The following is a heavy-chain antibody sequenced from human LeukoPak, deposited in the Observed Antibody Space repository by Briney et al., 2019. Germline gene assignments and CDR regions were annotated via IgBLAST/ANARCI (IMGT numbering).Heavy chain of an antibody. CDR3: ARFGYAYACDY. CDR1: GFTFSTYW. CDR2: INPGGSEK. V-gene: IGHV3-7*04. D-gene: IGHD5-18*01. J-gene: IGHJ4*02. Sequence: PGGSLRLSCVASGFTFSTYWMAWVRQAPGKGLEWLANINPGGSEKYYVDSVKGRFTISRDDAKNSLYLQVDSLRADDTAVYYCARFGYAYACDYWGQGTLVTVSS.